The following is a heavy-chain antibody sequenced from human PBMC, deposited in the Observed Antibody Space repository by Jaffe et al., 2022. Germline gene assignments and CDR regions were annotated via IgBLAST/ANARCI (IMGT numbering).Heavy chain of an antibody. CDR1: GFTFDDYA. V-gene: IGHV3-9*01. Sequence: EVQLVESGGGLVQPGRSLRLSCAASGFTFDDYAMHWVRQAPGKGLEWVSGISWNSGSIGYADSVKGRFTISRDNAKNSLYLQMNSLRAEDTALYYCAKDIDYGDYRDAFDIWGQGTMVTVSS. D-gene: IGHD4-17*01. CDR2: ISWNSGSI. J-gene: IGHJ3*02. CDR3: AKDIDYGDYRDAFDI.